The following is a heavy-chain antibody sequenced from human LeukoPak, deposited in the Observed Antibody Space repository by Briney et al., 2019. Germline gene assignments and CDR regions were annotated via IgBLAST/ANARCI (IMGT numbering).Heavy chain of an antibody. CDR2: MSPKSGNT. V-gene: IGHV1-8*01. CDR3: TRGPPNWGYDF. CDR1: GYTFVSYD. Sequence: ASVKVSCKASGYTFVSYDINWVRQATGQGPEWMGWMSPKSGNTGYAQKFQGRVTMTRDTSINTAYMELSGLISEDTVVYYCTRGPPNWGYDFWGQGTLVTVSS. J-gene: IGHJ4*02. D-gene: IGHD7-27*01.